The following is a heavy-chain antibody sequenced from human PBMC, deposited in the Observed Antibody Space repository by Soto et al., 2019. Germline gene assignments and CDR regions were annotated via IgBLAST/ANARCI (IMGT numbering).Heavy chain of an antibody. J-gene: IGHJ4*02. CDR1: GFSLSTSGVG. CDR2: IYWNDDK. Sequence: QITLKESGPTLVKPTQTLTLTCTFSGFSLSTSGVGVGWIRQPPGKALEWLALIYWNDDKRYSPSLKSRLTITQDTSKNQVVLTMTNMDPVDTATYYCAHSKGRYSSSPTGRYYFDYWGQGTLVTVSS. V-gene: IGHV2-5*01. D-gene: IGHD6-6*01. CDR3: AHSKGRYSSSPTGRYYFDY.